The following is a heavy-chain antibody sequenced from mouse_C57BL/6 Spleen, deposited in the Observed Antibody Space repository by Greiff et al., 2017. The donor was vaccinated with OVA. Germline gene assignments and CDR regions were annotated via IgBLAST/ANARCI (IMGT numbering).Heavy chain of an antibody. J-gene: IGHJ4*01. D-gene: IGHD1-1*01. CDR2: IDPETGGT. Sequence: VQLQQSGAELVRPGASVTLSCTASGYTFTDYEMPWVKQTPVHGLEWIGAIDPETGGTAYTQKFKGKAILTADKSSSPAYMELCSLTSEDSAVYYCAREGITTVVAEAMDYWGQGTSVTVSS. CDR1: GYTFTDYE. CDR3: AREGITTVVAEAMDY. V-gene: IGHV1-15*01.